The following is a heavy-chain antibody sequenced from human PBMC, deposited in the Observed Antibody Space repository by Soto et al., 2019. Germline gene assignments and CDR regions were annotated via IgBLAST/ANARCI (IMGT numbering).Heavy chain of an antibody. V-gene: IGHV3-23*01. CDR1: GFTFSSYA. CDR3: AKDRPQVTWAM. CDR2: ISGNGGSA. J-gene: IGHJ3*02. Sequence: GGSLRLCCAASGFTFSSYAMSWVRQAPGKGLEWVSAISGNGGSAFYADSVKGRFTISRDNSKNILYLQMNSLRAEDTALYYCAKDRPQVTWAMWGQGTMVTVSS. D-gene: IGHD3-16*01.